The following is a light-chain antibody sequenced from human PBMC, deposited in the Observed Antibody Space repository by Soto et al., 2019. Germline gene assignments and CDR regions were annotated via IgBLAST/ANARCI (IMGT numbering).Light chain of an antibody. CDR2: DAS. CDR3: QQRSNWHQT. V-gene: IGKV3D-11*01. CDR1: QGVSSY. Sequence: EIVLTQSPATLSLSPGERATLSCRASQGVSSYLAWYQQKPGQAPRLLIYDASNRATGIPARFSGSGPGTDFTLTISSLESEDFAVYYCQQRSNWHQTFGQVTKVEIK. J-gene: IGKJ1*01.